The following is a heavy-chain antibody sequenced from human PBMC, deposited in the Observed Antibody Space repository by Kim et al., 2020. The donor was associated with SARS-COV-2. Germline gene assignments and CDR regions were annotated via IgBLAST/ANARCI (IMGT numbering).Heavy chain of an antibody. CDR2: IYYSGST. CDR1: GGSISSSSYY. D-gene: IGHD6-13*01. V-gene: IGHV4-39*07. CDR3: ARYSWSLLYFDY. Sequence: SETLSLTCTVSGGSISSSSYYWGWIRQPPGKGLEWIGSIYYSGSTYYNPSLKSRVTISVDTSKNQFSLKLSSVTAADTAVYYCARYSWSLLYFDYWGQGTLVTVSS. J-gene: IGHJ4*02.